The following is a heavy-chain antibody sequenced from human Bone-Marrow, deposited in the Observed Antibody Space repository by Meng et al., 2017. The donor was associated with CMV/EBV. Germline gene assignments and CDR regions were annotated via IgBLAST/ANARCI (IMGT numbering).Heavy chain of an antibody. D-gene: IGHD1-1*01. CDR1: GFTFSVYA. CDR3: AKGPRGRINWPYYFDY. CDR2: IRFDGSDN. Sequence: GESLKISCAASGFTFSVYAMHWVRQAPGKGLEWVAFIRFDGSDNYYADSVQGRFTISRDNSNNTLYLQMSSLRAEDTAVYYCAKGPRGRINWPYYFDYWGQGTLVTVSS. J-gene: IGHJ4*02. V-gene: IGHV3-30*02.